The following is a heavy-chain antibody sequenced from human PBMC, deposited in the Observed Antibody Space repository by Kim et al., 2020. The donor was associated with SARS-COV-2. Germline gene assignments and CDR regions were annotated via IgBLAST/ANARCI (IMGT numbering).Heavy chain of an antibody. J-gene: IGHJ6*02. D-gene: IGHD3-9*01. CDR2: ISCDGSNK. Sequence: GGSLRLSCAASGFTFSSYGMHWVRQAPGKGLEWVAVISCDGSNKYYADSVKGRFTISRDNSKNTLYLQMNSLRAEDTAVYYCAKDGRYYDILTGYLRGTTYYYYSGMDVWGQGTTVTVSS. CDR1: GFTFSSYG. V-gene: IGHV3-30*18. CDR3: AKDGRYYDILTGYLRGTTYYYYSGMDV.